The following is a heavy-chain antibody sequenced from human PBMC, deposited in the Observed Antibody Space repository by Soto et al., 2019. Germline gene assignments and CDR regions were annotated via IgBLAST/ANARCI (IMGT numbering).Heavy chain of an antibody. Sequence: PSETLSLTCNASGASIRSGGYYSSWIRQHPGKGLEWIGNIFYSGSTYYNPSLKSRVNISVDTSKNQFSLKLSSVTAADTAVYFCARSYYNSYVYGYWGQGTLVTVSS. J-gene: IGHJ4*02. D-gene: IGHD4-4*01. CDR1: GASIRSGGYY. V-gene: IGHV4-31*03. CDR3: ARSYYNSYVYGY. CDR2: IFYSGST.